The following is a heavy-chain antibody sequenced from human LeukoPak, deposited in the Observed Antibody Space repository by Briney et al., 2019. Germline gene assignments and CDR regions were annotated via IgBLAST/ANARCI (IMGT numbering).Heavy chain of an antibody. V-gene: IGHV1-8*03. CDR3: ARGLIAARHWFDP. CDR2: MNPNSGNT. J-gene: IGHJ5*02. CDR1: GYTFTSYD. D-gene: IGHD6-6*01. Sequence: GASVKVSCKASGYTFTSYDINWVRQATGQGLEWMGWMNPNSGNTGCAQKFQGRVTITRNTSISTAYMELSSLRSEDTAVYYCARGLIAARHWFDPWGQGTLVTVSS.